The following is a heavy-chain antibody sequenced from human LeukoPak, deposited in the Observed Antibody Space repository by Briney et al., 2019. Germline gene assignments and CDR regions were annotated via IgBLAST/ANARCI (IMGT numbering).Heavy chain of an antibody. CDR2: IYPGGSDT. D-gene: IGHD1-26*01. CDR3: ATLRNSGFDY. CDR1: GYSFTNYW. J-gene: IGHJ4*02. V-gene: IGHV5-51*01. Sequence: GESLKISCQGSGYSFTNYWIGWVRQMPGKGLEWMGIIYPGGSDTRYSPSFQGQVTMSADKSIFTAYLQWSSLKASDTAMYYCATLRNSGFDYWGQGTLVTVSS.